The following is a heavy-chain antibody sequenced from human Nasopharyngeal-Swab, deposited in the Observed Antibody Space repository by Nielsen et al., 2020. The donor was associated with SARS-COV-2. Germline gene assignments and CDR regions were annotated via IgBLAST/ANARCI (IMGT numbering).Heavy chain of an antibody. CDR3: ARVDDYGGLLDY. J-gene: IGHJ4*02. CDR1: GDFISSGGYL. V-gene: IGHV4-31*03. CDR2: IFYSGST. D-gene: IGHD4-23*01. Sequence: LRLSCTVSGDFISSGGYLWSWIRQHPGKGLEWIGYIFYSGSTSYNPSLKSRLTISLDTSKNQFSLKLSSVTAADTAVYYCARVDDYGGLLDYWGQGTLVTVSS.